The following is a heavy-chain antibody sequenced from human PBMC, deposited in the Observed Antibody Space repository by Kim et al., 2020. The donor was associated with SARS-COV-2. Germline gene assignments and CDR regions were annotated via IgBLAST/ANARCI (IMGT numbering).Heavy chain of an antibody. CDR1: GFSFSSYT. D-gene: IGHD2-8*02. V-gene: IGHV3-21*01. CDR3: ARDWSRDFDF. CDR2: ITNDNSNI. J-gene: IGHJ4*02. Sequence: GWSLRLSCAASGFSFSSYTMNWVRQAPGKGLEWVSSITNDNSNIYYSDSVKGRFTISRDNVKNSLFLQMNSLRAEDTAVYYCARDWSRDFDFWGQGTLVTVSS.